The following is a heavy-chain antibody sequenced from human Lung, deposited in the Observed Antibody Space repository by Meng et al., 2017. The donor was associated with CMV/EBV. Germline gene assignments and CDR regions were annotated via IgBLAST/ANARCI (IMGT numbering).Heavy chain of an antibody. Sequence: QVQLVQSGAEVKKPGASVKVSCKGSGYTFTDSAMQWVRQAPGQSLEWMGWVNGGDGSTQYSQNFQGRVTITRDTSATTAYMELSSLRSEDTGVYYCARDRGGAARMDVWGQGTTVTVSS. CDR1: GYTFTDSA. CDR3: ARDRGGAARMDV. D-gene: IGHD3-10*01. CDR2: VNGGDGST. J-gene: IGHJ6*02. V-gene: IGHV1-3*01.